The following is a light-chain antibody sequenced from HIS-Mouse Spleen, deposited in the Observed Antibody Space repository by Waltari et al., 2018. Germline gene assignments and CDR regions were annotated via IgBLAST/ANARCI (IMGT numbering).Light chain of an antibody. CDR1: QSISSY. CDR2: AAS. Sequence: DIQMTQSPSSLSASVGDRVTSTGRASQSISSYLNWYQQKPGKAPKLLIYAASSLQSGVPSRFSGSGSGTDFTLTISSLQPEDFATYYCQQSYSTPFTFGPGTKVDIK. V-gene: IGKV1-39*01. CDR3: QQSYSTPFT. J-gene: IGKJ3*01.